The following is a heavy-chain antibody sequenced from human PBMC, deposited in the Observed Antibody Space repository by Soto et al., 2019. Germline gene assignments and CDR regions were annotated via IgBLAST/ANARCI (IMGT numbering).Heavy chain of an antibody. Sequence: GGSLRLSCAVSGFTSSSFAMIWVRQAPGKGLEWVSVISGSGGSTYYADSVKGRFTISRDNSKNTLYLQMNSLKTEDTAVYYCTTNHGGDYYDSSGSQGAFDIWGQGTMVTVSS. CDR3: TTNHGGDYYDSSGSQGAFDI. CDR2: ISGSGGST. V-gene: IGHV3-23*01. CDR1: GFTSSSFA. D-gene: IGHD3-22*01. J-gene: IGHJ3*02.